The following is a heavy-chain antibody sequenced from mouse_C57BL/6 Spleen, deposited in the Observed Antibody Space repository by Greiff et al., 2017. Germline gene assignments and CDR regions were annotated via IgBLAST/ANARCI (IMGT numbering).Heavy chain of an antibody. CDR2: IYPSDSET. J-gene: IGHJ2*01. D-gene: IGHD1-1*01. V-gene: IGHV1-61*01. CDR1: GYTFTSYW. CDR3: ARGNYYGSSFDY. Sequence: QVQLQQPGAELVRPGSSVKLSCKASGYTFTSYWMDWVKQRPGQGLEWIGNIYPSDSETHYNQKFKDKATLTVDKSSSTAYMQLSSLTSEDSAVYYCARGNYYGSSFDYWGKGTTLTVSS.